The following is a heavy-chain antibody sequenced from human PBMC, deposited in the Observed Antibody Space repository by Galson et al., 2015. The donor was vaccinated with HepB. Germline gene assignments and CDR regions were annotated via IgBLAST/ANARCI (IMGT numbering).Heavy chain of an antibody. V-gene: IGHV1-69*04. CDR2: IIPTLGIA. CDR1: GGTFSNYV. Sequence: SVKVSCRASGGTFSNYVIIWVRQAPGQGLEWMGRIIPTLGIANYAQKFLDRVTISADKSTYSVFMELSSLRSEDTAVYYCARMSPLDPRAFDLWGQGTMVTVPS. J-gene: IGHJ3*01. CDR3: ARMSPLDPRAFDL.